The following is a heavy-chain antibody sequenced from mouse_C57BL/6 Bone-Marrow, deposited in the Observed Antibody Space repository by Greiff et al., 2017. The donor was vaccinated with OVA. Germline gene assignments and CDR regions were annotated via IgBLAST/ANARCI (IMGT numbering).Heavy chain of an antibody. CDR1: GFNIKDDY. CDR2: IDPENGDT. CDR3: TTPFPGYFDV. Sequence: EVQLQQSGAELVRPGASVKLSCTASGFNIKDDYMHWVKQRPEQGLEWIGWIDPENGDTEYASKFQGKATITADTSSNTAYLQLSSLTSEDTAVYYCTTPFPGYFDVWGTGTTVTVSS. J-gene: IGHJ1*03. V-gene: IGHV14-4*01.